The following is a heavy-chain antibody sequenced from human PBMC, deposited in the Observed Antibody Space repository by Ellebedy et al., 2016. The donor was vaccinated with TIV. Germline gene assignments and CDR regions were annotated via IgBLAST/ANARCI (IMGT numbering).Heavy chain of an antibody. CDR1: GGTFSSYA. D-gene: IGHD6-13*01. CDR2: IIPIFGTA. CDR3: TRASSWYSIGSGAYYYYMDV. Sequence: SVKVSCXASGGTFSSYAISWVRQAPGQGLEWMGGIIPIFGTANYAQKFQGRVTMTRNTSISTAYMELSSLRSEDTAVYYCTRASSWYSIGSGAYYYYMDVWGKGTTVTVSS. V-gene: IGHV1-69*05. J-gene: IGHJ6*03.